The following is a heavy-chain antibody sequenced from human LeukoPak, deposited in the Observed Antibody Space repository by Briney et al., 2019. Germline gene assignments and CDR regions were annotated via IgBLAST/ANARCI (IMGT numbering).Heavy chain of an antibody. CDR2: INTNTGNP. D-gene: IGHD5-18*01. V-gene: IGHV7-4-1*02. Sequence: ASVKVSCKASGYTFTSYAMNWVRQAPGQGLEWMGWINTNTGNPTYAHGFTGRFVFSLDTSVSTAYLQISSLKAEDTAVYYCARDREDTAMVYFTGDYYYYMDVWGKGTTGTVSS. CDR1: GYTFTSYA. J-gene: IGHJ6*03. CDR3: ARDREDTAMVYFTGDYYYYMDV.